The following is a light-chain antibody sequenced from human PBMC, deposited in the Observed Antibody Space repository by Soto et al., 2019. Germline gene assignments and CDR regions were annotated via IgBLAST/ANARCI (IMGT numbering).Light chain of an antibody. J-gene: IGKJ1*01. Sequence: EIVLTQSPATLSLSPGERGTLSCRASQSISSSDLAWYQHRPGQATRLLIYAASSRATGIPVRFSGSGSGTDFTLSISRLEPEDFAVYYCQNYGSSSWTVGQGTKV. CDR2: AAS. V-gene: IGKV3-20*01. CDR3: QNYGSSSWT. CDR1: QSISSSD.